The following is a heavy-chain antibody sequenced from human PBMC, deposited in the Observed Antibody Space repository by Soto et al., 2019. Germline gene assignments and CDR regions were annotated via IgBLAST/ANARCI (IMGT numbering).Heavy chain of an antibody. D-gene: IGHD3-22*01. V-gene: IGHV1-58*01. CDR2: IVVGSGNT. Sequence: SVKVSCKASGFTFTSSAVQWVRQARGQRLEWIGWIVVGSGNTNYAQKFQERVTITRDMSTSTAYMELSSLRSEDTAVYYCAAGAPYYYDSSGYYSEYYYGMDVWGHGTTATVSS. CDR3: AAGAPYYYDSSGYYSEYYYGMDV. J-gene: IGHJ6*02. CDR1: GFTFTSSA.